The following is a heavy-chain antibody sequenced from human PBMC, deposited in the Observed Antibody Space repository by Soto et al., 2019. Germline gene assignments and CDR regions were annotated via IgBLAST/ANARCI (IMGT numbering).Heavy chain of an antibody. J-gene: IGHJ6*02. D-gene: IGHD2-15*01. Sequence: QVTLKESGPVLVNPTETLTLTCTVSGFSLSDADVGVAWIRQPPGKALEWLAHILSNDEEVFSSSLRTRLTISKDTSRSQVVLTMSNMEPVDTATYYCARIRGYCSGGSCYFYYFAMDVCGQGTTVTVS. CDR2: ILSNDEE. CDR1: GFSLSDADVG. V-gene: IGHV2-26*01. CDR3: ARIRGYCSGGSCYFYYFAMDV.